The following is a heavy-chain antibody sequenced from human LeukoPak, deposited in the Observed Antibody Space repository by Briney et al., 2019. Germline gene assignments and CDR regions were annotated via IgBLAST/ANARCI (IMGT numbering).Heavy chain of an antibody. CDR1: GFTFNNYA. Sequence: GGSLRLSCAASGFTFNNYAMSWVRQAPGKGLEWVSLIGGSGNNIYYADSVKGRFTISRDNSKNTLYLQMNSLRAEDTAVYYCARGSTSTWYDYWGQGILVTVSS. CDR2: IGGSGNNI. V-gene: IGHV3-23*01. CDR3: ARGSTSTWYDY. D-gene: IGHD6-13*01. J-gene: IGHJ4*02.